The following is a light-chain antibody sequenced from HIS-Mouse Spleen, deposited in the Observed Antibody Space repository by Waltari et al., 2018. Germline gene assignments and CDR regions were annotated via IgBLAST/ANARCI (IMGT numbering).Light chain of an antibody. J-gene: IGLJ1*01. CDR2: AVS. Sequence: QSALTQPASVSGSPGQSITISCTGTSSDVGGYNYVSWYQQHPGKAPKLIIYAVSNRPSGVSTRFSGSKSGNTASLTISGLQAEDEADYYCSSYTSSSTYVFGTGTKVTVL. V-gene: IGLV2-14*03. CDR1: SSDVGGYNY. CDR3: SSYTSSSTYV.